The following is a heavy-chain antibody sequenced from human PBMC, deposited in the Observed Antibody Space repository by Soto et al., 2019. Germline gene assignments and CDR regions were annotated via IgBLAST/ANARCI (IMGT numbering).Heavy chain of an antibody. CDR2: ISHDGTNK. CDR1: RLTFNIYD. J-gene: IGHJ3*01. Sequence: QVYLVESGGGVVQPGRSRRLSCAASRLTFNIYDIYWVRQAPGKGLEWVALISHDGTNKYYAESVKGRFTISRDNSKNTLYLQMNSLRPDDTAVYHCAIIHSGSYGFDVWGQGTVVTFSS. V-gene: IGHV3-30*03. D-gene: IGHD1-26*01. CDR3: AIIHSGSYGFDV.